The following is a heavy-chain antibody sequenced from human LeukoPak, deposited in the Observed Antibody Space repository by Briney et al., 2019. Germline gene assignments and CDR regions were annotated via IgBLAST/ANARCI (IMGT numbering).Heavy chain of an antibody. CDR1: GYTFTSYG. Sequence: ASVKVSCKASGYTFTSYGISWVRQAPGQGLEWMEWISAYNGNTNYAQKLQGRVTMTTDTSTSTAYMELRSLRSDDTAVYYCARDVPVEMATIAAFDIWGQGTMVTVSS. CDR3: ARDVPVEMATIAAFDI. V-gene: IGHV1-18*01. D-gene: IGHD5-24*01. J-gene: IGHJ3*02. CDR2: ISAYNGNT.